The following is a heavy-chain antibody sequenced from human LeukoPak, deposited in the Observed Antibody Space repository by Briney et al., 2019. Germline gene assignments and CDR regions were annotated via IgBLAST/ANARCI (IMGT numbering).Heavy chain of an antibody. CDR1: GFTFSTSS. CDR2: ISSSGSTV. Sequence: GGSLRLSCAASGFTFSTSSMNWVRQAPGKGLEWVSDISSSGSTVYYVDSVKGRFTISRDNAKNSVYLQMNSLRAEDTAVYYCASSFDHWGQGTLVTVSS. V-gene: IGHV3-48*01. J-gene: IGHJ4*02. CDR3: ASSFDH.